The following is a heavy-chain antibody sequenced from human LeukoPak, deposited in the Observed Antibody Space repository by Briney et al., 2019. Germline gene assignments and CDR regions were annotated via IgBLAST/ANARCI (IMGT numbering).Heavy chain of an antibody. J-gene: IGHJ5*02. V-gene: IGHV3-23*01. D-gene: IGHD3-10*01. CDR1: GFTFSSYA. CDR3: AKYQSRLWFGDSNWFDP. Sequence: GGSLRLSCAASGFTFSSYAMSWVRHAPGKGLEWVSAISGSGGSTYYADSVKGRFTISRDNSKNTLYLQMNSLRAEDTAVYYCAKYQSRLWFGDSNWFDPWGQGTLVTVSS. CDR2: ISGSGGST.